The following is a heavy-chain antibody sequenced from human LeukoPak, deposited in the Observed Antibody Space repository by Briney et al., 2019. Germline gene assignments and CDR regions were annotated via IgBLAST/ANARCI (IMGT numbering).Heavy chain of an antibody. J-gene: IGHJ4*02. D-gene: IGHD1-26*01. Sequence: NPGGSLRLSCAASGFTFSSYAMSWVRQAPGKGLEWVSAISSSGGGTYYADSVKGRFTICRDNSNNTLCLQLNSLRAEDTAVYYCAKVAWDSGSSYYFDYWGQGTLVTVSS. CDR1: GFTFSSYA. V-gene: IGHV3-23*01. CDR3: AKVAWDSGSSYYFDY. CDR2: ISSSGGGT.